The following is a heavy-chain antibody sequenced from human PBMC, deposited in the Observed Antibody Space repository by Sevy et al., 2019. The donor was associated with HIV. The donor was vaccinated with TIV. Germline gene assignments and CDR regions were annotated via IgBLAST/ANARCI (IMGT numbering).Heavy chain of an antibody. D-gene: IGHD3-9*01. CDR3: ASDILTGSDF. CDR2: SWYDGSDT. Sequence: GGSLRLSCAASGFTFSSYGMHWVRQAPGKGLEWVASSWYDGSDTYYADSVKGRFNISRDNSKNTLYLQMNSLRTEDTAIYYCASDILTGSDFWGQGTLVTVSS. CDR1: GFTFSSYG. V-gene: IGHV3-30*02. J-gene: IGHJ4*02.